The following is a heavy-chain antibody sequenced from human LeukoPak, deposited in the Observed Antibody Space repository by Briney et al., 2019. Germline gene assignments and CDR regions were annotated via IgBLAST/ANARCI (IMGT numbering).Heavy chain of an antibody. CDR2: ISAYNGNT. J-gene: IGHJ6*02. Sequence: ASVKVSCKSSGYTFTSYGISWVRQAPGQGLEWMGWISAYNGNTNYAQKLQGRVTMTTDTSTSTACMELRSLRSDDTAVYYCAIRYCSSTSCYLPHYYYGMDVWGQGTTVTVSS. D-gene: IGHD2-2*01. CDR3: AIRYCSSTSCYLPHYYYGMDV. CDR1: GYTFTSYG. V-gene: IGHV1-18*01.